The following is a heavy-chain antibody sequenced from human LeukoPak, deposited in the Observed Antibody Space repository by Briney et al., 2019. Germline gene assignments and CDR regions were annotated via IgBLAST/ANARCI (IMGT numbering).Heavy chain of an antibody. CDR2: INPNSGGT. Sequence: GASVKVSCKASGYTFTNYYMHWVRQAPGQGLEWMGRINPNSGGTNYAQKFQGRVTMTRDTSSNTAYMDLSRLRSDDTAVYYCARDGSSSGGMDVWGKGTTVTVSS. D-gene: IGHD6-25*01. V-gene: IGHV1-2*06. CDR1: GYTFTNYY. J-gene: IGHJ6*04. CDR3: ARDGSSSGGMDV.